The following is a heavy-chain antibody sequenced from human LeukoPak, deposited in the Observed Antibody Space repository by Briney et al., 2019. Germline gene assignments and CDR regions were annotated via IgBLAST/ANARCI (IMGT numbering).Heavy chain of an antibody. CDR1: GGTFSSYA. CDR2: IIPIFGTA. D-gene: IGHD2-2*01. CDR3: GIPYQLPPYNWFDP. Sequence: SVKVSCKASGGTFSSYAISWVRQAPGQGLEWMGGIIPIFGTANHAQKFQGRVTITTDESTSTAYMELSSLRSEDTAVYYCGIPYQLPPYNWFDPWGQGTLVTVSS. V-gene: IGHV1-69*05. J-gene: IGHJ5*02.